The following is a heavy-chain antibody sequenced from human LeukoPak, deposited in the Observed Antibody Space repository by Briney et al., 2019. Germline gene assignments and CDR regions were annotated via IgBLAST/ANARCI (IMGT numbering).Heavy chain of an antibody. D-gene: IGHD3-10*02. CDR2: IYYSGST. CDR1: XXXXXGXY. Sequence: SEXXXXXCXXXXXXXXGXYWSWIRQPPGXGLEWIGYIYYSGSTNYNPSLKSRVTISVDTSKNQFSLKLSSVTAADTAVYYCARGRLRSDFDYWGQGTLVTVSS. V-gene: IGHV4-59*01. J-gene: IGHJ4*02. CDR3: ARGRLRSDFDY.